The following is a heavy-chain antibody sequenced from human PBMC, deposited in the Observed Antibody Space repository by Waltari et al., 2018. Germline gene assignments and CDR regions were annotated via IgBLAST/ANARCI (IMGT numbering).Heavy chain of an antibody. CDR1: GYTFTGYY. V-gene: IGHV1-2*02. Sequence: QVQLVQSGAEVKKPGASVKVSCKASGYTFTGYYMHWVRQAPGQGLCGMGWINPNSGGTNYAQQFPGRVTMTRDTSISTAYMELSRLRSADTAVYYCARGNREDYAEWVDYLGQGTLVTVSS. CDR3: ARGNREDYAEWVDY. J-gene: IGHJ4*02. D-gene: IGHD4-17*01. CDR2: INPNSGGT.